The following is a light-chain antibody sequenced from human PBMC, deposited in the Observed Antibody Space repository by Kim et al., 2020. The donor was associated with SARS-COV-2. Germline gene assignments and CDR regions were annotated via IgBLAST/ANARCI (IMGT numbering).Light chain of an antibody. CDR3: KQDYNLPWA. CDR2: GAS. Sequence: PGESVTLSCRASQSVSSSYLTWYQQKPGQAPRLLIYGASTRATGIPARFSGSGSGTDFTLTISSLQPEDFAVYYCKQDYNLPWAFGQGTKVDIK. CDR1: QSVSSSY. J-gene: IGKJ1*01. V-gene: IGKV3D-7*01.